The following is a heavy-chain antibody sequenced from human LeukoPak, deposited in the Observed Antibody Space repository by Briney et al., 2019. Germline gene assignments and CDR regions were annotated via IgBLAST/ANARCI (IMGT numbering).Heavy chain of an antibody. J-gene: IGHJ3*02. CDR3: ARSEYSYGADAFGI. CDR1: GGSISSYY. Sequence: SETLSLTCTVSGGSISSYYWSWIRQPPGKGLEWIGYIYYSGSTNYNPSLKSRVTISVDTSKTQFSLKLSSVTAADTAVYYCARSEYSYGADAFGIWGQGTMVTVSS. CDR2: IYYSGST. V-gene: IGHV4-59*01. D-gene: IGHD5-18*01.